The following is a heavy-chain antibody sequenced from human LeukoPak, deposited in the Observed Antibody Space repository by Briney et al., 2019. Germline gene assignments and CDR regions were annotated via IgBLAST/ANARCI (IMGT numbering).Heavy chain of an antibody. D-gene: IGHD4/OR15-4a*01. CDR3: ARRAGAYSHHYDY. J-gene: IGHJ4*02. CDR2: ISSSSYI. V-gene: IGHV3-21*04. Sequence: GGSLRLSCAASGFTFSSYSMNGVRQAPGKGLEGVSSISSSSYIYYADSVKGRFTISRDNAKNSLYLQMNSLRAEDTAVYYCARRAGAYSHHYDYWGQGTLVTVSS. CDR1: GFTFSSYS.